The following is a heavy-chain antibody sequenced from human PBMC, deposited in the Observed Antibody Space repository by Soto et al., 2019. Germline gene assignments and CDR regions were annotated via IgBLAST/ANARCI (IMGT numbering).Heavy chain of an antibody. CDR2: IYYSGST. CDR3: ARFTWYFDL. CDR1: GGSISSYY. Sequence: QVQLQESGPGLVKPSETLSLTCTVSGGSISSYYWSWIRQPPGKGLEWIGYIYYSGSTNYNPSLTSRVTISVATSKNQFSLKLSSVTAADTAVYYCARFTWYFDLWGRGTLVTVSS. V-gene: IGHV4-59*08. J-gene: IGHJ2*01.